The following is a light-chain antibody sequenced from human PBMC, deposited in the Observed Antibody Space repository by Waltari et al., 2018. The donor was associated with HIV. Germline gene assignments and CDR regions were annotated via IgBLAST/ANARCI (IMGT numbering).Light chain of an antibody. Sequence: DIQMTQSPSSLSASVGDRVTITCRASQSISSYLNWYQQKPGKVPQLLIYAASSFQSGVASRFSGSGSGTDFTLTISSLQPEDFATYYCQQSYSTPYTFGQGTKLEIK. CDR3: QQSYSTPYT. V-gene: IGKV1-39*01. CDR1: QSISSY. J-gene: IGKJ2*01. CDR2: AAS.